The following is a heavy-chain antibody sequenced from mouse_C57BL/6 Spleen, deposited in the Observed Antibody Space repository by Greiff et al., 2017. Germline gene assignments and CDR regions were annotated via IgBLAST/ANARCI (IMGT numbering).Heavy chain of an antibody. Sequence: QVQLQQSGAELVKPGASVKISCKASGFAFSSYWMNWVKQRPGQGLEWIGRIYPGGGDTNYTGKFKGKATLTADNSSSTAYLQLSSLTSEDPAVYFCARWDGYYNYWGQGTTLTVSS. J-gene: IGHJ2*01. CDR1: GFAFSSYW. V-gene: IGHV1-80*01. CDR2: IYPGGGDT. D-gene: IGHD2-3*01. CDR3: ARWDGYYNY.